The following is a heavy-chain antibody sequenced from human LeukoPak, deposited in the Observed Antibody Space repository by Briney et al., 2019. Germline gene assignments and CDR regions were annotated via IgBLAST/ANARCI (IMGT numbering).Heavy chain of an antibody. CDR3: VKEPSGANVVPADAFDF. CDR1: GFTFKNFA. V-gene: IGHV3-23*01. D-gene: IGHD2-2*01. Sequence: GGSLRLSCVASGFTFKNFAMNWVRQAPGKGLEWVSGVSGTGENIYYGDSVKGRFTISRDNSRNTLYLQMNSLRVDDMGVYYCVKEPSGANVVPADAFDFWGQGTMVTVSS. CDR2: VSGTGENI. J-gene: IGHJ3*01.